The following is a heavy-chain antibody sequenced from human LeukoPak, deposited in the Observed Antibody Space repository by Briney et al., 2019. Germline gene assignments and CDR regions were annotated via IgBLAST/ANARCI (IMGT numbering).Heavy chain of an antibody. Sequence: GASVKVSCTASGYTFTSYDINWVRQAPGQGLEWMGWMNPNSGNTGYAQKFQGRVTMTRNTSISTAYMELSSLRSEDTAVYYCARPCSGGSCYGHDAFDIWGQGAMVTVSS. J-gene: IGHJ3*02. D-gene: IGHD2-15*01. CDR2: MNPNSGNT. CDR3: ARPCSGGSCYGHDAFDI. V-gene: IGHV1-8*01. CDR1: GYTFTSYD.